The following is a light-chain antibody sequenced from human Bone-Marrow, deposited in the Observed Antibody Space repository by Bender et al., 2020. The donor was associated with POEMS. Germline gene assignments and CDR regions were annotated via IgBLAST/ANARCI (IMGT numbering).Light chain of an antibody. CDR1: SSDVGTYDF. Sequence: QSALTQPASVSGSPGQSITISCTGTSSDVGTYDFVSWYQQHPGKAPKLIIYDVNNRPSGVSTRFSGSKSGNTASLTISGLQTEDEADYYCQSYDNSLGGWVFGGGTKLTVL. J-gene: IGLJ3*02. CDR3: QSYDNSLGGWV. CDR2: DVN. V-gene: IGLV2-14*03.